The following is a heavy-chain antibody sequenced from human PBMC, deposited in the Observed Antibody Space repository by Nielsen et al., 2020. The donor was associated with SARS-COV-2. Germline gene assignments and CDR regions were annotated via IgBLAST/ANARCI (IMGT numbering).Heavy chain of an antibody. CDR3: AKQAVAGSFDY. Sequence: GESLKISCAASGFTFSSYGMHWVRQAPGKGLEWVAVIWYDGSNKYYADSVKGRFTISRDNSKNTLYLQMNSLRAEDTAVYYCAKQAVAGSFDYWGQGTLVTVSS. D-gene: IGHD6-19*01. V-gene: IGHV3-33*06. J-gene: IGHJ4*02. CDR1: GFTFSSYG. CDR2: IWYDGSNK.